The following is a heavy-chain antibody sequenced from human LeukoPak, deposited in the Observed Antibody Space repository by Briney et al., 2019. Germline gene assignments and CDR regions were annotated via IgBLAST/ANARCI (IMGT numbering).Heavy chain of an antibody. D-gene: IGHD4-17*01. V-gene: IGHV4-39*07. CDR1: GGSISSSSYY. J-gene: IGHJ1*01. CDR2: IYYSGST. Sequence: PSETLSLTCTVSGGSISSSSYYWGWIRQPPGKGLEWLGSIYYSGSTYYNPSLKSRVTISVDTSKNQFSLKLSSVTAADTAVYYCARGSWATATGRFQHWGQGTLVTVSS. CDR3: ARGSWATATGRFQH.